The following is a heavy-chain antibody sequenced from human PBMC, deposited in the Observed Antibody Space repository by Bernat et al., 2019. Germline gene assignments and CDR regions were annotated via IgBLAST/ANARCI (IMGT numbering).Heavy chain of an antibody. V-gene: IGHV1-46*03. CDR3: ATGEQQLVSDY. Sequence: QVQLVQSGAEVKKPGASVKVSCKASGYTFTSYYMHWVRQAPGQGLEWMGIINPSGGNTSYAQKFQGRVTMTRDTSTSTVYMELSSLRSEDTAMYYCATGEQQLVSDYWGQGTLVTVSS. CDR2: INPSGGNT. J-gene: IGHJ4*02. CDR1: GYTFTSYY. D-gene: IGHD6-13*01.